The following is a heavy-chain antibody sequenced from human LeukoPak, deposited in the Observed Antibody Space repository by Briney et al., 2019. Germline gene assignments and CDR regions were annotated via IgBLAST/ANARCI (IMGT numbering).Heavy chain of an antibody. D-gene: IGHD6-13*01. J-gene: IGHJ4*02. V-gene: IGHV4-59*08. CDR1: RGSISSYY. CDR2: VYYSGST. CDR3: ARGLAAGGTTRFDY. Sequence: SETLSLTCTVSRGSISSYYWSWIRQPPGKGLEWIGYVYYSGSTNYNPSLKSRVTISVDTSKNQFSLSLTSVTAADTAVYFCARGLAAGGTTRFDYWGQGTLVTVSS.